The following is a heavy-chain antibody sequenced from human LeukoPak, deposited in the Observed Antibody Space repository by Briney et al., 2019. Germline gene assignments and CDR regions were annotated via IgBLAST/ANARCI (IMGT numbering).Heavy chain of an antibody. D-gene: IGHD6-6*01. CDR1: GGSISSYY. J-gene: IGHJ5*02. CDR2: IYYSGST. V-gene: IGHV4-59*01. CDR3: ARAEYSSSSTWFDP. Sequence: SETLSLTCTVSGGSISSYYWGWIRQPPGKGLEWIGYIYYSGSTNYNPSLKSRVTISVDTSKNQFSLKLSSVTAADTAVYYCARAEYSSSSTWFDPWGQGTLVTVSS.